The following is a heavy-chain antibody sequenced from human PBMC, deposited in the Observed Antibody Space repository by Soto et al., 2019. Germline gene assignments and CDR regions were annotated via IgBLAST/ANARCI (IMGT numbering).Heavy chain of an antibody. CDR2: ISGSGGST. CDR3: AKDLGYDFWSGYSHYGMDV. CDR1: GFTFISYA. V-gene: IGHV3-23*01. Sequence: GGSVRLSCAASGFTFISYAMSWGRHAPGKGLEWVSAISGSGGSTYYADSVKGRFTISRDNSKNTLYLQMNSLRAEDTAVYYCAKDLGYDFWSGYSHYGMDVWGQGTTVTVSS. D-gene: IGHD3-3*01. J-gene: IGHJ6*02.